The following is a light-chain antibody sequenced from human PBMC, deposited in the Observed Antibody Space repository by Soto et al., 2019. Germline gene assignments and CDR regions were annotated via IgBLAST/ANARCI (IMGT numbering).Light chain of an antibody. CDR1: NSDVGRNHY. CDR3: SSYAGSANLL. J-gene: IGLJ2*01. V-gene: IGLV2-8*01. CDR2: EFD. Sequence: QSALTQPPSASGSPGQSVIISCTGTNSDVGRNHYVSWYQFRPGKVPKVIIYEFDKRPSGVPDRFSGSRSGNTASLTVPGLRSEDEGDYYCSSYAGSANLLFGGGTKLTVL.